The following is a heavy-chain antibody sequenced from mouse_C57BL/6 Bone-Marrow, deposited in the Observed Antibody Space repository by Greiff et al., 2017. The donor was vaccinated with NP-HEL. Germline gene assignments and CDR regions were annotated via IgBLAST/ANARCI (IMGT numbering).Heavy chain of an antibody. D-gene: IGHD1-1*01. Sequence: EVMLVESGGGLVKPGGSLKLSCAASGFTFSSYAMSWVRQTPEKRLEWVATISDGGSYTYYPDNVKGRFTISRDNAKNNLYLQMSHLKSEDTAMYYCARDIGSYWYFDVWGTGTTVTVSS. CDR2: ISDGGSYT. CDR3: ARDIGSYWYFDV. V-gene: IGHV5-4*01. CDR1: GFTFSSYA. J-gene: IGHJ1*03.